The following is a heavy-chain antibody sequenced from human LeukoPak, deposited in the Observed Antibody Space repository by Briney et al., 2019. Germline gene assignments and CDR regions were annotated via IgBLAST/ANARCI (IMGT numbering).Heavy chain of an antibody. D-gene: IGHD6-6*01. CDR3: ARALSGTYSSSLADY. CDR2: INPSGGST. V-gene: IGHV1-46*01. CDR1: GYTFTSYY. J-gene: IGHJ4*02. Sequence: ASVEVSCKASGYTFTSYYMHWVRQAPGQGLEWMGIINPSGGSTSYAQKFQGRVTMTRDTSTSTVYMELSSLRSEDTAVYYCARALSGTYSSSLADYWGQGTLVTVSS.